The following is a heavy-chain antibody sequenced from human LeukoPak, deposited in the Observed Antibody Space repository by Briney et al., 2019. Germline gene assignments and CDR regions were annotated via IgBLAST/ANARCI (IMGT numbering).Heavy chain of an antibody. J-gene: IGHJ4*02. V-gene: IGHV4-31*03. CDR2: IYSSGST. CDR1: GGSISSSGYY. D-gene: IGHD1-14*01. Sequence: PSETLSLACTVSGGSISSSGYYWSWIRQHPGKGLEWIGYIYSSGSTSYNPSLKSRVTISVDTSKNQFYLRLTSVTAADTAVYYCASCTKVSRSFDSWGQGTLITVSS. CDR3: ASCTKVSRSFDS.